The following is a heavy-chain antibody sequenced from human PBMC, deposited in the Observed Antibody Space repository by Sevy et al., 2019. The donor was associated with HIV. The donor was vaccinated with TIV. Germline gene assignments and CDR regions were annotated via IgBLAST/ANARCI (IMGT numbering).Heavy chain of an antibody. J-gene: IGHJ4*02. Sequence: SETLSLTCAVSGGSFSGYFWNWIRQSPGKGLEWIGEINHTGSLKYNPSLKSRVTMSVDASKSQLSLHLRSVTAADTAVYYCARGRQAYVVVVPSTVPFDYWGRGTLVTVSS. D-gene: IGHD2-2*01. V-gene: IGHV4-34*01. CDR1: GGSFSGYF. CDR2: INHTGSL. CDR3: ARGRQAYVVVVPSTVPFDY.